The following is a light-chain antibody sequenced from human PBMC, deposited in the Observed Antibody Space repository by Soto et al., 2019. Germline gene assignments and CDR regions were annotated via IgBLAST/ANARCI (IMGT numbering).Light chain of an antibody. CDR3: SSYTNINTRACV. V-gene: IGLV2-14*01. J-gene: IGLJ1*01. Sequence: QSVLTQPASVSGSPGQSITISCTGTSSDVGGYNYVSWYQHHPGKAPKLMISEVSNRPSGVSNRFSGSKSGNTASLTISGLQAEDEADYYCSSYTNINTRACVFGTGTKVTVL. CDR2: EVS. CDR1: SSDVGGYNY.